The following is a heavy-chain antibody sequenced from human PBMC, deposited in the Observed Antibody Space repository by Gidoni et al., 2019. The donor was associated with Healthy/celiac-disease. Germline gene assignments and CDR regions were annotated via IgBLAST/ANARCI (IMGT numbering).Heavy chain of an antibody. CDR3: AREFQDKYQLPDTATWFDP. J-gene: IGHJ5*02. V-gene: IGHV4-59*01. D-gene: IGHD2-2*01. Sequence: QPPGKGLEWIGYIYYSGSTNYNPSLKSRVTISVDTSKNQFSLKLSSVTAADTAVYYCAREFQDKYQLPDTATWFDPWGQGTLVTVSS. CDR2: IYYSGST.